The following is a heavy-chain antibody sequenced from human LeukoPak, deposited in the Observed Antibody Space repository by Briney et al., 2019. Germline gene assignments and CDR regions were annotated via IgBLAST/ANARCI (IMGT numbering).Heavy chain of an antibody. Sequence: AASVTVSCKASGGTFSSYAISWVRQAPGQGLEWMGGIIPIFGTANYAQKFQGRVTITADKSTSTAYMELSSLRSEDTAVYYCARGRERVQLGMDYYYYYYMDVWGKGTTVTVSS. D-gene: IGHD5-18*01. CDR3: ARGRERVQLGMDYYYYYYMDV. V-gene: IGHV1-69*06. CDR2: IIPIFGTA. CDR1: GGTFSSYA. J-gene: IGHJ6*03.